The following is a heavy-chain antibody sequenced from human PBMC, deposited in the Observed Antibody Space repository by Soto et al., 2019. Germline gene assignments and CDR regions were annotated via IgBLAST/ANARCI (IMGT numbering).Heavy chain of an antibody. V-gene: IGHV3-23*01. D-gene: IGHD2-15*01. CDR1: RFTFSTYA. J-gene: IGHJ3*02. CDR3: AKSLFGGPDI. CDR2: ISGGGGDT. Sequence: EVQLLESGGGLVQPGGSLRLSCAASRFTFSTYAMSWVRQAPGKGLEWVSGISGGGGDTSYADSVRGRFTCSRDNSKNTLSLQMNSLRAEDTALYYCAKSLFGGPDIWGQGTMVTVSA.